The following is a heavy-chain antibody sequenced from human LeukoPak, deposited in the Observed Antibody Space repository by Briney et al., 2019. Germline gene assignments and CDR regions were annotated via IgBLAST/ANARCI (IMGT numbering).Heavy chain of an antibody. CDR1: GFTFSTYV. D-gene: IGHD6-19*01. V-gene: IGHV3-30*09. Sequence: PGGSLRLSCAASGFTFSTYVMQWFRQAPGKGLEWVAAISRDGRDKYHADSVTGRFAISRDNSRDTVYLQMDSPRADDTAVYYCVREGYSSGRSGAFDYWGQGAQVTVDS. CDR2: ISRDGRDK. CDR3: VREGYSSGRSGAFDY. J-gene: IGHJ4*02.